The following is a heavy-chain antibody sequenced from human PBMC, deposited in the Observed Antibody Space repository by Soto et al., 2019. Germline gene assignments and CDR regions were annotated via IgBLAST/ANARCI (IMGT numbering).Heavy chain of an antibody. V-gene: IGHV1-18*01. D-gene: IGHD2-2*01. CDR1: GYTFSNYG. J-gene: IGHJ5*02. Sequence: ASVKVSCRTSGYTFSNYGITWVRQAPGQPLEWLGWISLYSDGTNYAQKFQGRVSMTTDTSTTTAYMELRSLRSDDTAVYYCARVVPGAEAWFGPWGQGTLVTVSS. CDR2: ISLYSDGT. CDR3: ARVVPGAEAWFGP.